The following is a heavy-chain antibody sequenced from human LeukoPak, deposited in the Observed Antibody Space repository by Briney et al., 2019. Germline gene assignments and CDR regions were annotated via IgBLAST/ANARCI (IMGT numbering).Heavy chain of an antibody. J-gene: IGHJ2*01. V-gene: IGHV3-74*01. D-gene: IGHD1-1*01. CDR3: TRTTTTADWYFNL. CDR1: GFTFTNYW. CDR2: INSDGSST. Sequence: GGSLRLSCAVSGFTFTNYWMYWVRQAPGKRLVWVARINSDGSSTTYADSVEGRFTISRDNTKSMLHLQMHSLRVDDSAVYFCTRTTTTADWYFNLWGRGTLVTVSS.